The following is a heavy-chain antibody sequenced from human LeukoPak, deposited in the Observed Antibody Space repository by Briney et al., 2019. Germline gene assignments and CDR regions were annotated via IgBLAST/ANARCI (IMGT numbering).Heavy chain of an antibody. J-gene: IGHJ6*02. D-gene: IGHD6-19*01. CDR1: GGSISSYY. CDR2: IYYSGST. V-gene: IGHV4-59*01. Sequence: SETLSLTCTVSGGSISSYYWSWIRQPPGKGLEWIGYIYYSGSTNYNPSLKSRVTISVDTSKNQFSLKLSSVTAADTAVYYCARHIAVAGTGHYYYGMDVWGQGTTVTVS. CDR3: ARHIAVAGTGHYYYGMDV.